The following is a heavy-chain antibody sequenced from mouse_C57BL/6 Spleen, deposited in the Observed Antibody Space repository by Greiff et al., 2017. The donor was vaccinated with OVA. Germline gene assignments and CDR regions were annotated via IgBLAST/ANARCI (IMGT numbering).Heavy chain of an antibody. V-gene: IGHV1-15*01. Sequence: QVQLQQSGAELVRPGASVTLSCKASGYTFTDYEMHWVKQTPVHGLEWIGAIDPETGGTAYNQKFKGKAILTADKSSSTAYMELRSLTSEDSAVYYCTNYGRRGDYYFDYWGQGPTLTVSS. CDR1: GYTFTDYE. J-gene: IGHJ2*01. CDR2: IDPETGGT. CDR3: TNYGRRGDYYFDY. D-gene: IGHD1-1*01.